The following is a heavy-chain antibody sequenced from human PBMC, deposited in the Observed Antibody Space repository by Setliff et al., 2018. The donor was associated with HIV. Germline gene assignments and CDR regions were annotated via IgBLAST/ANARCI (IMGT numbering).Heavy chain of an antibody. D-gene: IGHD3-3*01. CDR1: GFSLSNTRMG. CDR2: IFPNDEK. J-gene: IGHJ4*02. V-gene: IGHV2-26*01. Sequence: SGPTLVNPTETLTLTCTVSGFSLSNTRMGVSWIRQPPGKALEWLAHIFPNDEKSYSASLKSRVTISEDTSKSQVVLTMTNMDPLDTATYFCARYNFRRGYWDYFDYWGQGSRSPSPQ. CDR3: ARYNFRRGYWDYFDY.